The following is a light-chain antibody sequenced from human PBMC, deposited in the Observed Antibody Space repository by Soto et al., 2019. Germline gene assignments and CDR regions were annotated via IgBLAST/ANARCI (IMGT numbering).Light chain of an antibody. CDR2: GAS. CDR3: QQYGSSPPELT. V-gene: IGKV3-20*01. Sequence: EIVLTQSPGTLSLSPGERATLSCRASQSVSSSYLAWYQQKPGQAPRLLIYGASSRATGIPDRFSGSGSGTDFTLTIGRLEPEDFVVYYCQQYGSSPPELTFGGGTKVDIK. J-gene: IGKJ4*01. CDR1: QSVSSSY.